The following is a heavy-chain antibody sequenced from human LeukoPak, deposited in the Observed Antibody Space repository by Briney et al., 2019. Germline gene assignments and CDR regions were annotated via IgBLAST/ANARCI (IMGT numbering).Heavy chain of an antibody. CDR1: GGSIPSYY. CDR2: IYYSGST. V-gene: IGHV4-59*08. CDR3: ARLREDSYDYYGMDV. J-gene: IGHJ6*02. Sequence: SETLSLTCTVSGGSIPSYYWSWIRQPPGKGLEWIGYIYYSGSTNYNPSLKSRVTISVDTSQGQFSLKLSSVTAADTAVYYCARLREDSYDYYGMDVWGQGTTVTVSS. D-gene: IGHD2-15*01.